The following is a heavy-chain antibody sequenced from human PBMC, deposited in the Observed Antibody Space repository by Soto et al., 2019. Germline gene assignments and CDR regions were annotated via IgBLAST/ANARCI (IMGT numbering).Heavy chain of an antibody. CDR2: IKTKTDGGTT. Sequence: EVQLVESGGGLVKPGGSLRLSCAASGVTISTAWMSWVRQAPGKGMEWVGRIKTKTDGGTTEYAAPVKGRFTISSDDPKNTLYLQMNSLKTEDTAVYYCTREWFGEFTWGQGSLVTVSS. CDR1: GVTISTAW. D-gene: IGHD3-10*01. V-gene: IGHV3-15*01. J-gene: IGHJ4*02. CDR3: TREWFGEFT.